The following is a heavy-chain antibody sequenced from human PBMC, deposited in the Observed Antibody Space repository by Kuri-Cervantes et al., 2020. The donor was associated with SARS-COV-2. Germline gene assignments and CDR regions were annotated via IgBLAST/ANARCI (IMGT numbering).Heavy chain of an antibody. J-gene: IGHJ4*02. V-gene: IGHV3-11*06. CDR1: GFTFSDYY. CDR3: ARVSCSNTSCYADY. D-gene: IGHD2-2*01. Sequence: GESLKISCAASGFTFSDYYMSWIRQAPGKGLEWVSYISSSSSYTNYADSVKCRFTISRDNAKNSLYLQMNSLRAEDTAVYYCARVSCSNTSCYADYWGQGTLVTVSS. CDR2: ISSSSSYT.